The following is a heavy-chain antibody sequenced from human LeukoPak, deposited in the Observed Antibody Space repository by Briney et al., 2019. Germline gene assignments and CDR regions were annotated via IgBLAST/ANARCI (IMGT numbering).Heavy chain of an antibody. V-gene: IGHV1-2*02. CDR1: GYTFTGYY. CDR3: ARVTSRYGHAFDI. D-gene: IGHD4-17*01. Sequence: ASVKVSCKASGYTFTGYYMHWVRQAPGQGLEWMGWINPNSGGTNYAQKFQGRVTMTRDTSISTAYMELSRLRSDDTAVYYCARVTSRYGHAFDIWGQGTMVTVSS. J-gene: IGHJ3*02. CDR2: INPNSGGT.